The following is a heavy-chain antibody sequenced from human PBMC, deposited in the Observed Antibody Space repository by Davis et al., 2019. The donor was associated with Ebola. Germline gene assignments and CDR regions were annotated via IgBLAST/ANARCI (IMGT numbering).Heavy chain of an antibody. CDR2: INHSGST. CDR3: VGWEVAVLW. V-gene: IGHV4-39*07. Sequence: PSETLSLTCTVSGGSISSSSYYWGWIRQPPGKGLEWIGEINHSGSTNYNPSLKSRVTISVDTSKNQFSLKLNSVTAADTAVYYCVGWEVAVLWWGQGTLVTVSS. CDR1: GGSISSSSYY. D-gene: IGHD1-26*01. J-gene: IGHJ4*02.